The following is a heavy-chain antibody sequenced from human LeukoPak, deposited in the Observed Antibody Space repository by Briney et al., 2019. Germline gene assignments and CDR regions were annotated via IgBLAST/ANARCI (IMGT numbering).Heavy chain of an antibody. D-gene: IGHD2-15*01. V-gene: IGHV3-23*01. CDR3: AKSGRYCSGGTCYQEASLDY. J-gene: IGHJ4*02. CDR2: ISDSGGST. CDR1: GFTFSSCA. Sequence: PGGSLRLSCAASGFTFSSCAINWVRQAPGKGLEWVSAISDSGGSTYYADSVKGRFTISRDNSKNTLYLQMNSLRAEDTALYYCAKSGRYCSGGTCYQEASLDYWGQGTLVTVSS.